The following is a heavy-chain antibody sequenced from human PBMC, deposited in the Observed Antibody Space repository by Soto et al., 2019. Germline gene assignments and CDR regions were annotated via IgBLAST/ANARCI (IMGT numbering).Heavy chain of an antibody. J-gene: IGHJ4*02. D-gene: IGHD6-19*01. CDR1: GFSFSSYS. Sequence: GSLRLSCAASGFSFSSYSMNWVRQAPGKGLEWVSSISSTSSFIFYAGSVKGRFTISRDSAESSLFLKMSSLRAEDTAVYYCGPPYSSGDRLLGYWGQGTLFTVSS. CDR3: GPPYSSGDRLLGY. CDR2: ISSTSSFI. V-gene: IGHV3-21*01.